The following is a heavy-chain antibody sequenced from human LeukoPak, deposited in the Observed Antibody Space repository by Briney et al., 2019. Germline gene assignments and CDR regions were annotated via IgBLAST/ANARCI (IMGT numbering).Heavy chain of an antibody. J-gene: IGHJ4*02. CDR2: INPSGST. V-gene: IGHV4-34*10. D-gene: IGHD4-17*01. CDR1: GGSFSIYQ. CDR3: ARRVRAGDYRLDY. Sequence: PSETLSLTCAVYGGSFSIYQYNWIRQTPGKGLEWIAVINPSGSTNYNPTLKSRPTMSLDTPTSQISLKLSSITAADTQVVYCARRVRAGDYRLDYGGKGTLLTVSS.